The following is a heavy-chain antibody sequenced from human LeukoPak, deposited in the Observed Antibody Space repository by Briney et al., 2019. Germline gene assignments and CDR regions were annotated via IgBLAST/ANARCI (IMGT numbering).Heavy chain of an antibody. V-gene: IGHV1-58*02. CDR1: GFTFTSSA. CDR3: ARGRDPKDLTVDY. J-gene: IGHJ4*02. Sequence: GASVKVSCKASGFTFTSSAMQWVRQARGQRLEWIGWIVVGSGNTNYAQKFQERVTITRDMSTSTAYMELSSLRSDDTAVYYCARGRDPKDLTVDYWGQGTLVTVSS. CDR2: IVVGSGNT.